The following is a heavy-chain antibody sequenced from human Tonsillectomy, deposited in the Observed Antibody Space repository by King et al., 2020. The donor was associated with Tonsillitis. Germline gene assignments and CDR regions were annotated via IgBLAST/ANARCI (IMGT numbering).Heavy chain of an antibody. V-gene: IGHV4-31*03. CDR1: GASVGSGNYY. J-gene: IGHJ4*02. D-gene: IGHD4-11*01. Sequence: VQLPQSGPGLVKPSQPLSLTCTVSGASVGSGNYYWGWIRQHPGKGLEWIGCFSYNGKTYYNPSLQTRVSISLDTAENQFSLKVNSVTAADTAIYYCARTTDYSDYEAYWGQGTLVTVSS. CDR3: ARTTDYSDYEAY. CDR2: FSYNGKT.